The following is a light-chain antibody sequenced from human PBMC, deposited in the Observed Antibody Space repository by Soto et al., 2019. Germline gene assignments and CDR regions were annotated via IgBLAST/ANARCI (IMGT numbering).Light chain of an antibody. V-gene: IGKV3-20*01. CDR1: QSVSSSY. CDR2: GAS. Sequence: EIALTQSPGTLSLSPGESATLSCRASQSVSSSYLAWYQQKPGQAPRLLIYGASSRATGIPDRFSGSGSGTVFTLTISRLEPEDCAVYYCQQYGSSPTFGGGTKVEIK. CDR3: QQYGSSPT. J-gene: IGKJ4*01.